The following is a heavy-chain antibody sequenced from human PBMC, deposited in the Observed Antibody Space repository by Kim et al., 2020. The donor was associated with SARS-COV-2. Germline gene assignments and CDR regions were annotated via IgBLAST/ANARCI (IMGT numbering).Heavy chain of an antibody. V-gene: IGHV3-7*01. J-gene: IGHJ4*02. Sequence: GGSLRLSCAASGFTFSSYWMSWVRQAPGKGLEWVANIKQDGSEKYYVDSVKGRFTISRDNAKNSLYLQMNSLRAEDTAVYYCAREYCSSTSCYSSSAPVDDYWGQGTLVTVSS. CDR3: AREYCSSTSCYSSSAPVDDY. D-gene: IGHD2-2*01. CDR1: GFTFSSYW. CDR2: IKQDGSEK.